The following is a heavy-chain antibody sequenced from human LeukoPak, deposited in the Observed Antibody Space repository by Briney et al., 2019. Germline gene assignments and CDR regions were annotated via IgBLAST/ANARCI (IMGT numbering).Heavy chain of an antibody. V-gene: IGHV1-18*01. Sequence: ASVKGSCKASGYTFTSYGISWVRQAPGQGLEWMGWISGYNGNPNYAQKLQGRVTMTTDTSTSTAYMELRSLRADDTAVYYCGRSYSSSHPDWFDPWGQGTLVTVSS. J-gene: IGHJ5*02. CDR3: GRSYSSSHPDWFDP. CDR2: ISGYNGNP. CDR1: GYTFTSYG. D-gene: IGHD6-6*01.